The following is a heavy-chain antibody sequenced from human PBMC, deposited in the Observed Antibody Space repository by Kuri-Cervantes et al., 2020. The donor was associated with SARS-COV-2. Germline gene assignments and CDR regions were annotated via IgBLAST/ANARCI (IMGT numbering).Heavy chain of an antibody. Sequence: GESLKISCAASGFTFSSYAMSWVRQAPGKGLEWVSAISGSGGSKYYAGSVKGRFTISRDNSKNTLYLQMNSLRAEDTAVYYCARDLRLGKSLDYWGQGTLVTVSS. CDR3: ARDLRLGKSLDY. CDR1: GFTFSSYA. V-gene: IGHV3-23*01. CDR2: ISGSGGSK. J-gene: IGHJ4*02. D-gene: IGHD7-27*01.